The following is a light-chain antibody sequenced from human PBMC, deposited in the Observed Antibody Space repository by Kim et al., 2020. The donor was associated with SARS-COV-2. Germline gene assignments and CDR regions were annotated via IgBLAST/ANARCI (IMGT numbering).Light chain of an antibody. V-gene: IGKV3D-15*01. Sequence: EKVMTQSPATLSVSPGERATLSCRASQSVGSNLAWYQQKPGQAPRLLIYGASTRATGIPARFSGSGSWTEFTLTISSLQSEDFALYYCQQYNNWPLTFGGGTKVDIK. CDR1: QSVGSN. CDR2: GAS. CDR3: QQYNNWPLT. J-gene: IGKJ4*01.